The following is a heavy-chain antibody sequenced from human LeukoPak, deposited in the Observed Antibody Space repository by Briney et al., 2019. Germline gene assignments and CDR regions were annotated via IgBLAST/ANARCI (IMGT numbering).Heavy chain of an antibody. V-gene: IGHV3-23*01. CDR1: GFTFSNYA. CDR3: ARGGY. Sequence: GGSLRLSCAASGFTFSNYAMTWVRQAPGKGLEWVSTVTGSGTSTFYADSVKGRFTISRDNSKNTLYLQMNSLRAEDTAVYYCARGGYWGQGTLVTVSS. CDR2: VTGSGTST. J-gene: IGHJ4*02.